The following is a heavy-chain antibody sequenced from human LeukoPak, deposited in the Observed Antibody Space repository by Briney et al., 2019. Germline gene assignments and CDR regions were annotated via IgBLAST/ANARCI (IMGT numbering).Heavy chain of an antibody. CDR1: GGSVSSGSYY. V-gene: IGHV4-61*01. D-gene: IGHD4-23*01. Sequence: LETLSLTCTVSGGSVSSGSYYWSWIRQPPGRGLEWIAYIHYSGSAAYNPSLKSRVTISRDMSTNQFSLKMTSVTAADTAVYFCARDMGAPDYGSYSADYWGQGTLVTVSS. CDR3: ARDMGAPDYGSYSADY. CDR2: IHYSGSA. J-gene: IGHJ4*02.